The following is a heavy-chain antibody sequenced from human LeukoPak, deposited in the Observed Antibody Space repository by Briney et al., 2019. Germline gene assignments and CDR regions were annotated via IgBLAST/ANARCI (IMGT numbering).Heavy chain of an antibody. V-gene: IGHV4-59*05. CDR1: GGSISSYY. J-gene: IGHJ4*02. D-gene: IGHD7-27*01. Sequence: SETLSLTCTVSGGSISSYYWSWIRQPPGKGLEWIGSIYYSGTTYYNPSLNSRVTISVDTSKNQFSLKLSSVTAADTAVYYCARRTKSTGDLAYWGQGTLVTVSS. CDR3: ARRTKSTGDLAY. CDR2: IYYSGTT.